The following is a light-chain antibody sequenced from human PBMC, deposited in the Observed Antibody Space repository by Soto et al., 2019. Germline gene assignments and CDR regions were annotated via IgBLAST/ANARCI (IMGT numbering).Light chain of an antibody. Sequence: DFQMTQSPSTLSASVGDRVTITCRASQNIRSRLAWFQQKPGKAPKLLIYDASSLESGVPSRFSGSGSGTEFTLTISSLRPDDFATYYCQHYSGDRATFGQGTKV. CDR1: QNIRSR. CDR3: QHYSGDRAT. V-gene: IGKV1-5*01. J-gene: IGKJ1*01. CDR2: DAS.